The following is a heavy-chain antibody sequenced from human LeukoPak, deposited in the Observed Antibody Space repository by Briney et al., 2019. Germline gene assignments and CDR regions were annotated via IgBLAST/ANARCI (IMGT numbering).Heavy chain of an antibody. V-gene: IGHV3-21*01. CDR2: ISSSSSYI. J-gene: IGHJ4*02. CDR1: GFRFSNYA. CDR3: ARGFSTDFDY. Sequence: GGSLRLSCGASGFRFSNYAMNWVRQAPGKGLEWVSSISSSSSYIYYADSVKGRFTISRDNAKNSLYLQMNSLRAEDTAVYYCARGFSTDFDYWGQGTLVTVSS. D-gene: IGHD2-2*01.